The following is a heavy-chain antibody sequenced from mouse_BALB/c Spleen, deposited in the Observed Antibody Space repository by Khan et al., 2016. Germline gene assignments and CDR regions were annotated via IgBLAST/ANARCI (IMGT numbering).Heavy chain of an antibody. D-gene: IGHD1-1*01. CDR2: INTNTGEP. J-gene: IGHJ3*01. CDR1: GYTFTNYG. CDR3: AEDYYGSNWFAY. V-gene: IGHV9-3*02. Sequence: QFQLVQSGPELKKPGETVKISCKASGYTFTNYGMNWVKQAPGKGLKWMGWINTNTGEPTYAEEFKGRFAFSLETSASTAYLQINNRKNEDTATYFCAEDYYGSNWFAYWGQGTLVTVSA.